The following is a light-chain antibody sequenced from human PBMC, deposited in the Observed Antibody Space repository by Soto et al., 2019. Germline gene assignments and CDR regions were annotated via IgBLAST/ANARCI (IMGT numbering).Light chain of an antibody. J-gene: IGKJ1*01. CDR2: GAS. Sequence: EIVMTQSPATLFVSPGERATLSCRASQSVSGNLAWYQQKPGQAPRLLIYGASTRATGIPARFSGSGSGTEFTLTISSLQSEDFAFYYCQQYNNWPPWTFGQGTKVEIK. CDR3: QQYNNWPPWT. CDR1: QSVSGN. V-gene: IGKV3-15*01.